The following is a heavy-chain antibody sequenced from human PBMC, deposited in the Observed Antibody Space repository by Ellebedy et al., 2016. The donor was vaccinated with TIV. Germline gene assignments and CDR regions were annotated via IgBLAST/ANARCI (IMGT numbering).Heavy chain of an antibody. Sequence: ASVKVSCKASGYTFTSYGISWVRQAPGQGLEWMGWISAYNGNTNYAQKLQGRVTMTTDTSTSPAYMELRSLRSDDTAVYYCARDSRMYYYDSSGLFDPWGQGTLVTVSS. CDR2: ISAYNGNT. J-gene: IGHJ5*02. D-gene: IGHD3-22*01. CDR3: ARDSRMYYYDSSGLFDP. V-gene: IGHV1-18*01. CDR1: GYTFTSYG.